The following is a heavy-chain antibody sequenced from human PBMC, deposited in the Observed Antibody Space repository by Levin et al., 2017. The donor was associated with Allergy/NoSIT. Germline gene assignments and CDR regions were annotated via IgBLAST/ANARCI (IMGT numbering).Heavy chain of an antibody. CDR1: GFTFSSYS. V-gene: IGHV3-48*01. CDR2: ISSSSSTI. D-gene: IGHD4-17*01. Sequence: GESLKISCAASGFTFSSYSMNWVRQAPGKGLEWVSYISSSSSTIYYADSVKGRFTISRDNAKNSLYLQMNSLRAEDTAVYYCARSSTVTPVGFDYWGQGTLVTVSS. J-gene: IGHJ4*02. CDR3: ARSSTVTPVGFDY.